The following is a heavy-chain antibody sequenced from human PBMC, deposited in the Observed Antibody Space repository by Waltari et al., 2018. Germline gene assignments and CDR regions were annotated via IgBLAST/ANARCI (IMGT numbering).Heavy chain of an antibody. CDR1: GGSISSSSYY. CDR2: IYYSGST. V-gene: IGHV4-39*01. J-gene: IGHJ2*01. CDR3: ARHGEWELLVGWYFDL. Sequence: QLQLQESGPGLVKPSETLSLTCTVSGGSISSSSYYWGWIRQPPGKGLEWIGSIYYSGSTSYNPALKSRGTISVDTSKNQFSLKLSSVTAADTAVYYCARHGEWELLVGWYFDLWGRGTLVTVSS. D-gene: IGHD1-26*01.